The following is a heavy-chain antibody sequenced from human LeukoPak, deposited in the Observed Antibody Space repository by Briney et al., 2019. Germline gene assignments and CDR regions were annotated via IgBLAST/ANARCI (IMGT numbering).Heavy chain of an antibody. CDR1: GVSISSYY. J-gene: IGHJ4*02. D-gene: IGHD4-17*01. V-gene: IGHV4-59*01. CDR2: IYYSGST. CDR3: ARIHYGDREGSDY. Sequence: SETLSLTCTVSGVSISSYYWSWIRQPPGKGLEWIGYIYYSGSTNYNPSLKSRVTISVDTSKNQFSLKLSSVTAADTAVYYCARIHYGDREGSDYWGQGTLVTVSS.